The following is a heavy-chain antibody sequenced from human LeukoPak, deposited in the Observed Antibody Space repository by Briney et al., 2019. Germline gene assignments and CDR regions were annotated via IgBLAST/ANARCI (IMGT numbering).Heavy chain of an antibody. CDR1: GGSISSYY. D-gene: IGHD2-2*01. J-gene: IGHJ6*03. V-gene: IGHV4-59*01. CDR3: AREGVVPAAITYYYYYYMDV. Sequence: SETLSLTCTVSGGSISSYYWSWIRQPPGKGLEWIGYIYYSGSTNYNPSLKSRVTISVDTSKNQFSLKLSSVTAADTAVYYCAREGVVPAAITYYYYYYMDVWGKGTTVTVSS. CDR2: IYYSGST.